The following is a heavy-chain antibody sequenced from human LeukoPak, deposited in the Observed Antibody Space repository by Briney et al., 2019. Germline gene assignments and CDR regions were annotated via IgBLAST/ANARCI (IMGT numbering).Heavy chain of an antibody. CDR1: GGSFSGYY. CDR2: INHSGST. D-gene: IGHD3-22*01. Sequence: PSETLSLTCAVYGGSFSGYYWSWIRQPPGKGLEWIGEINHSGSTNYNPSLKSRVTISVDTSKNQFSLKLSSVTAADTAVYYCARGDYYDSRRPFDYWGQGTLVTVSS. J-gene: IGHJ4*02. V-gene: IGHV4-34*01. CDR3: ARGDYYDSRRPFDY.